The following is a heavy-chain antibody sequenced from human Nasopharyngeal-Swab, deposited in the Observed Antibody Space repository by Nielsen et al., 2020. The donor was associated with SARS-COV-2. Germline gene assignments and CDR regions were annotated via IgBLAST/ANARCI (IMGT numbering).Heavy chain of an antibody. Sequence: ASVQLSCMASGGSFISYAISWVRPAPGQGLEWMGWVSAYNGHTNSAPKLQGRVTMTTDTSTSTAYMELRSLRSDDTAVYYCARAPHYDYIWGSYHQSFNFDYWGQGTLVTVSS. V-gene: IGHV1-18*01. D-gene: IGHD3-16*02. CDR1: GGSFISYA. CDR2: VSAYNGHT. J-gene: IGHJ4*02. CDR3: ARAPHYDYIWGSYHQSFNFDY.